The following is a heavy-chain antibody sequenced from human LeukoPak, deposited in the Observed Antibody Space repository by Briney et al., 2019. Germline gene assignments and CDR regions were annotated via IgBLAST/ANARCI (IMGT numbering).Heavy chain of an antibody. CDR3: ARANSRDIVVVPAASRGIYYYCMDV. Sequence: PGGSLRLSCAASGFTFSSYEMNWVRQAPGKGLEWVLYISSSGSTIYYADSVKVRFSIARDKAKYSLYLQMNSLRAEDTAVYYCARANSRDIVVVPAASRGIYYYCMDVWGKGTTVTVSS. CDR1: GFTFSSYE. CDR2: ISSSGSTI. D-gene: IGHD2-2*01. V-gene: IGHV3-48*03. J-gene: IGHJ6*04.